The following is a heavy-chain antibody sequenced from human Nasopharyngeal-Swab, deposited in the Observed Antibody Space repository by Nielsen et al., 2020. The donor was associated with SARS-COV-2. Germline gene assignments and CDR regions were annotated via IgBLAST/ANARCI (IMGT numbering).Heavy chain of an antibody. CDR2: ISWNSGSI. Sequence: SLKISCAASGFTFDDYAMHWVRQAPGKGLEWVSGISWNSGSIGYADSVKGQFTISRDNAKNSLYLQMNSLRAEDTAVYYCARDLVVGATTSAYYYYYGMDVWGQGTTVTVSS. CDR3: ARDLVVGATTSAYYYYYGMDV. J-gene: IGHJ6*02. V-gene: IGHV3-9*01. D-gene: IGHD1-26*01. CDR1: GFTFDDYA.